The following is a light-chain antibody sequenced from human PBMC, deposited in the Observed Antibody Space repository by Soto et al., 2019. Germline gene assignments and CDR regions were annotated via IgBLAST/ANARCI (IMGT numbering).Light chain of an antibody. CDR3: QQRSNFT. J-gene: IGKJ4*01. Sequence: EIVLTQSPATLSLTPGERATLSCRVSQSVSSYLAWYQQKPGQAPRLLIYDASNRATGIPARFSGSGSGTDFTLTISSLEPEDFAVYYCQQRSNFTFGGGTKVEIK. CDR1: QSVSSY. V-gene: IGKV3-11*01. CDR2: DAS.